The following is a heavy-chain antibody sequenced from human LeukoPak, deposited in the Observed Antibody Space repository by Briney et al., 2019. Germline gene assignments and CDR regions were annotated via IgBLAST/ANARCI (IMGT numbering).Heavy chain of an antibody. V-gene: IGHV4-4*07. CDR2: IYTSGST. Sequence: SSETLSLTCTVSGGSISSYFWSWIRQPAGKGLEWLGRIYTSGSTNYSPSLKSRLTISVDKSKNQFSLKLSSVTAADTAVYYCARDYYDSSGYYGRGGYYYMDVWGKGTMVTVSS. J-gene: IGHJ6*03. CDR1: GGSISSYF. CDR3: ARDYYDSSGYYGRGGYYYMDV. D-gene: IGHD3-22*01.